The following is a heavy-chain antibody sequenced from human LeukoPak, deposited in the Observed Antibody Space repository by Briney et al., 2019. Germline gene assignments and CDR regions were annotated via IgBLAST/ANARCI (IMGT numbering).Heavy chain of an antibody. CDR1: GYTFTSYD. J-gene: IGHJ4*02. CDR2: MNPNSGNT. Sequence: ASVKVSCKASGYTFTSYDINWVRQATGQGLEWMGWMNPNSGNTGYAQKFQGRVTMTRNTSISTAYMELSSLRSEDTAVYYCARARDGSGRYYFDYWGQGTLVTVSS. CDR3: ARARDGSGRYYFDY. V-gene: IGHV1-8*01. D-gene: IGHD6-19*01.